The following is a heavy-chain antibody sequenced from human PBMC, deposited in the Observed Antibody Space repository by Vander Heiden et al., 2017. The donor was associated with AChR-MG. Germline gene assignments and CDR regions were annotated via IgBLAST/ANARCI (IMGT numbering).Heavy chain of an antibody. Sequence: QVQLQESGPGLVKPSETLSLTCTVSGGSISSYYWGWIRQPPGKGLEWIGYIYYSGSTNYNPSLKSRVTISVDTSKNQFSLKLSSVTAADTAVYYCARGSMVRGVIVSYYYYYMDVWGKGTTVTVSS. J-gene: IGHJ6*03. CDR3: ARGSMVRGVIVSYYYYYMDV. CDR1: GGSISSYY. V-gene: IGHV4-59*01. D-gene: IGHD3-10*01. CDR2: IYYSGST.